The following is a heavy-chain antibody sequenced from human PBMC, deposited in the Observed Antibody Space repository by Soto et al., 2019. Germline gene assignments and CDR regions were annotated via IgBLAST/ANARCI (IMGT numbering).Heavy chain of an antibody. CDR2: IHPSGGGA. D-gene: IGHD2-21*02. J-gene: IGHJ4*02. CDR1: ENTFSSYY. V-gene: IGHV1-46*03. Sequence: QAQLVQSGAEVKKPGASVKVSCKASENTFSSYYLHWVRQAPGQGLEWMGMIHPSGGGATYAQKFLGRFTMTRDTSTSTVFMELSSLRSEDTAIYYCSRGGHITVVTASFDFWGQGTLVTVSS. CDR3: SRGGHITVVTASFDF.